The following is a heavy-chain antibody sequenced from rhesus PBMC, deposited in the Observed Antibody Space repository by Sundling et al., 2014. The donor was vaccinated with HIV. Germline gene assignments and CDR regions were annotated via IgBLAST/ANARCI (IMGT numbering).Heavy chain of an antibody. CDR2: IYGNTGTT. D-gene: IGHD6-31*01. V-gene: IGHV4S9*01. J-gene: IGHJ4*01. CDR1: GDSISDNYY. CDR3: ARELPGSGGFDY. Sequence: QVQLQESGPGLVKPSATLSLTCAVSGDSISDNYYWNWIRQPPGKGLEWIGNIYGNTGTTYYNPSLKSRVTISKDTSKNLFSLSLSSVTAADTAVYFCARELPGSGGFDYWGQGILVTVSS.